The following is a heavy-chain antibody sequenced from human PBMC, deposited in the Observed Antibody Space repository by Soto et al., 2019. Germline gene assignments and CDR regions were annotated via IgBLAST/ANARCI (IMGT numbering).Heavy chain of an antibody. Sequence: ASVKVSCKASGYTFTGYYMHWVRQAPGQGLEWMGWINPNSGGTNYAQKFQGWVTMTRDTSISTAYMELSSLRSEDTAVYYCARGGIEGRTAAGDYYGMDVWGQGTTVTVSS. CDR1: GYTFTGYY. CDR2: INPNSGGT. V-gene: IGHV1-2*04. J-gene: IGHJ6*02. CDR3: ARGGIEGRTAAGDYYGMDV. D-gene: IGHD6-13*01.